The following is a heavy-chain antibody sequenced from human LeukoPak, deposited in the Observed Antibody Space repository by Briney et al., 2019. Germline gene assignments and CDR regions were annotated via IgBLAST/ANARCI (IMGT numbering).Heavy chain of an antibody. V-gene: IGHV4-38-2*02. Sequence: ASETLSLTCTVSGYSISSGYYWGWIRQPPGKGLEWIGSIYHSGSTYYNPSLKSRVTISVDTSKNQFSLKLSSVTAADTAVYYCARVRIAAAGTRWFDPWGQGTLVTVSS. J-gene: IGHJ5*02. CDR1: GYSISSGYY. CDR2: IYHSGST. CDR3: ARVRIAAAGTRWFDP. D-gene: IGHD6-13*01.